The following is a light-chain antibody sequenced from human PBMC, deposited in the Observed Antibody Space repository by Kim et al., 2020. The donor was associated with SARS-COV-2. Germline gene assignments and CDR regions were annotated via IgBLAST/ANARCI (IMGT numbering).Light chain of an antibody. J-gene: IGKJ2*01. CDR3: QHFNNYPYT. CDR1: QSVSSW. CDR2: KAS. Sequence: SASVGDRVTITCRASQSVSSWLAWYQQKPGKAPKLLIYKASNLEYGVPSRFSGSGSGTEFSLTISGLQPDDSAIYYCQHFNNYPYTFGQGTKLEI. V-gene: IGKV1-5*03.